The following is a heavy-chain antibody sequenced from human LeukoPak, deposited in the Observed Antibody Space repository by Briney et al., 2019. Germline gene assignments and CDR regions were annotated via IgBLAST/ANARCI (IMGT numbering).Heavy chain of an antibody. D-gene: IGHD6-19*01. V-gene: IGHV3-30*18. J-gene: IGHJ4*02. CDR2: MSYDGGNK. CDR1: GFTFSSYG. CDR3: AKDRSGRLQAVAGYFDY. Sequence: GSLRLSCAASGFTFSSYGMHWVRQAPGKGLEWVAVMSYDGGNKYYADSVKGRFTISRDNSKNTLYLQMNSLRTEDTAVYYCAKDRSGRLQAVAGYFDYWGQGTLVTVSS.